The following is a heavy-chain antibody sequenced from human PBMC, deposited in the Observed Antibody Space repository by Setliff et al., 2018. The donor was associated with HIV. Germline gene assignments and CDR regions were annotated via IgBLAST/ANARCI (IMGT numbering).Heavy chain of an antibody. J-gene: IGHJ4*02. CDR2: MSPASGST. CDR1: GYTFISFD. V-gene: IGHV1-8*01. D-gene: IGHD6-13*01. Sequence: GASVKVSCKASGYTFISFDINWVRQATGQGPEWMGWMSPASGSTGYAQKFQGRVTMTRNASINTAYMELNSLTFDDTAMYYCARARYGVAAVGYWGQGTPVTVSS. CDR3: ARARYGVAAVGY.